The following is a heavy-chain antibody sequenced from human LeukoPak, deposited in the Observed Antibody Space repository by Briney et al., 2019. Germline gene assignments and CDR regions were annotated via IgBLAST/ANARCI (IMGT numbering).Heavy chain of an antibody. J-gene: IGHJ6*03. CDR1: GYTFTSYG. CDR3: ARGGLGYCSSTSCPTFYYYYMDV. D-gene: IGHD2-2*01. CDR2: ISAYNGNT. Sequence: ASVKVSCKASGYTFTSYGISWVRQAPGQGREGMGWISAYNGNTNYAQKLQGRVTMTTDTSTSTAYMELRSLRSDDTAVYYCARGGLGYCSSTSCPTFYYYYMDVWGKGTTVTVSS. V-gene: IGHV1-18*01.